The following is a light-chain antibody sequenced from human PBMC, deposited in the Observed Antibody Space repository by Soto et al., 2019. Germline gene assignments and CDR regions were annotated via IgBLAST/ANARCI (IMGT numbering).Light chain of an antibody. Sequence: QSALTQPRSVSGSPGQSVTISCTGTSSDVGGYNYVSWYQQHPGKALKVMIYDVNKRPSGVPDRFSGSKSGNTASLTISGLQAEDEADYYCCSYAGSYTWVFGGGTKVTVL. J-gene: IGLJ3*02. V-gene: IGLV2-11*01. CDR2: DVN. CDR3: CSYAGSYTWV. CDR1: SSDVGGYNY.